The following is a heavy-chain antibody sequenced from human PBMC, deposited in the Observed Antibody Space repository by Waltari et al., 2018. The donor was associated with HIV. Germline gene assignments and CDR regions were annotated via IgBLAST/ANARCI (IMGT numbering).Heavy chain of an antibody. CDR2: ISWNSGSI. CDR3: AKVLTGTHLFYFDY. J-gene: IGHJ4*02. D-gene: IGHD1-20*01. Sequence: EVQLVESGGGLVQPGRSLRLSCAASGFTFDDYAMHWVRQAPGKGLEWVSGISWNSGSIGYADSVKGRFTISRDNAKNSLYLQMNSLRAEDTALYYCAKVLTGTHLFYFDYWGQGTLVTVSS. CDR1: GFTFDDYA. V-gene: IGHV3-9*01.